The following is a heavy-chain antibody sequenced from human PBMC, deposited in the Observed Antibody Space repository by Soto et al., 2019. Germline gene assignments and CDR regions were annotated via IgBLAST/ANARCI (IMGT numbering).Heavy chain of an antibody. CDR2: IIPILGIA. D-gene: IGHD1-7*01. V-gene: IGHV1-69*02. J-gene: IGHJ3*02. Sequence: SVKVSCKASGGTFSSYTISWVRQAPGQGLEWMGRIIPILGIANYAQKFQGRVTITADKSTSTAYMELSSLRSEDTAVYYCARGVNWNYAMDAFDIWGQGTMVTVSS. CDR3: ARGVNWNYAMDAFDI. CDR1: GGTFSSYT.